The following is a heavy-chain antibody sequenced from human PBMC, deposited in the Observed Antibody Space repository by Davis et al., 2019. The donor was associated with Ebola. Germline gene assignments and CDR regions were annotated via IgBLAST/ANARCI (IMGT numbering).Heavy chain of an antibody. CDR1: GGSISSYY. CDR2: IYYSGST. CDR3: ASDYGSGFFDY. V-gene: IGHV4-59*12. D-gene: IGHD3-10*01. J-gene: IGHJ4*02. Sequence: MPSETLSLTCTVSGGSISSYYWSWIRQPPGKGLEWIGYIYYSGSTNYNPSLKSRVTISVDTSKNQFSVKLSSVTAADTALYYCASDYGSGFFDYWGQGTLVTVSS.